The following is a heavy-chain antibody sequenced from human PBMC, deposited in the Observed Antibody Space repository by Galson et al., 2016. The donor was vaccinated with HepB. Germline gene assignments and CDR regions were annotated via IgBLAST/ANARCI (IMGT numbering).Heavy chain of an antibody. Sequence: ETLSLTCTVSGDPINSIKYYWGWLRQPPGKGLEWIGSMYFSGSSYYNPSLKSRVTISVDTSKNTFSLKLTSVTAADTAVYFCAREGRWEYAFDYWGQGTPVTVSS. CDR2: MYFSGSS. CDR1: GDPINSIKYY. J-gene: IGHJ4*02. D-gene: IGHD1-26*01. V-gene: IGHV4-39*02. CDR3: AREGRWEYAFDY.